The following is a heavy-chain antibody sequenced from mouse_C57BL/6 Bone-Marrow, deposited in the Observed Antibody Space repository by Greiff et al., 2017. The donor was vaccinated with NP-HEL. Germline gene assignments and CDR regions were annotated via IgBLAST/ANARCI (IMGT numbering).Heavy chain of an antibody. V-gene: IGHV1-69*01. CDR2: IDPSDSYT. CDR3: ARSGYYGSSTGAY. D-gene: IGHD1-1*01. J-gene: IGHJ3*01. Sequence: QVQLQQPGAELVMPGASVKLSCKASGYTFTSYWMHWVKQRPGQGLEWIGEIDPSDSYTNYNQKFKGKSTLTVDKSSSTAYMQRSSLTSEDSAVYYCARSGYYGSSTGAYWGQGTLVTVSA. CDR1: GYTFTSYW.